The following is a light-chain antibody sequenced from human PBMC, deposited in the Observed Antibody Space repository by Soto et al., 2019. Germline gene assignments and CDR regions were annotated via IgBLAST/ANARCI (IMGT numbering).Light chain of an antibody. CDR3: SSYTSSSTLYV. Sequence: QSALTQPASVSGSPRQSITISCTGASSDVGSYTYVSWYQQHPGKAPKLMIYEVNNRPSGVSNRFSGSKSGNTASLTISGLQDEDEADYYCSSYTSSSTLYVFGTGNKLTVL. CDR1: SSDVGSYTY. V-gene: IGLV2-14*01. CDR2: EVN. J-gene: IGLJ1*01.